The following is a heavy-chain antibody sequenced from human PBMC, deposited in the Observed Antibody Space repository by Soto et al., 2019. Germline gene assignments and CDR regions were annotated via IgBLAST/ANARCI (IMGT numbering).Heavy chain of an antibody. J-gene: IGHJ4*02. D-gene: IGHD1-26*01. CDR3: ANLGEELDDY. Sequence: QVQLVESGGGVVQPGRSLRLSCAASGFTFSSYAMHWVRQAPGKGLEWVAVISYDGSNKYYADSVKGRFTISRDNSKNTLYLQMNSLRAEDTAVYYCANLGEELDDYWGQGTLVTVSS. CDR2: ISYDGSNK. CDR1: GFTFSSYA. V-gene: IGHV3-30-3*01.